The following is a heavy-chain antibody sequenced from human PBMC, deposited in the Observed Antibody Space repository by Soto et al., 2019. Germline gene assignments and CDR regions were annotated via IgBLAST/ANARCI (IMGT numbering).Heavy chain of an antibody. CDR2: IIPILGIA. D-gene: IGHD2-15*01. CDR1: GGTFSSYT. Sequence: QVQLVQSGAEVKKPGSSVKVSCKASGGTFSSYTISWVRQAPGQGLEWMGRIIPILGIANYAQKFQGRVTITADKSTSTAYMELSSLRSEDTAVYYCVRGEASDCSGGSCYLNYYGMDVWGQGTTVTVSS. V-gene: IGHV1-69*02. CDR3: VRGEASDCSGGSCYLNYYGMDV. J-gene: IGHJ6*02.